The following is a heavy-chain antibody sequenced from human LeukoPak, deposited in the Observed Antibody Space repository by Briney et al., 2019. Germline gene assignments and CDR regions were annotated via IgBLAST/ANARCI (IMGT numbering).Heavy chain of an antibody. J-gene: IGHJ4*02. CDR1: GFTFSSYA. Sequence: GGSLRLSCADSGFTFSSYAMHWVCQAPGKGLEYVSAISSDGGSTYYANSVKGRFTISRDNSKNTLYLQMNSLRAEDTAVYYCARDRGHIDYWGQGTLVTVSS. V-gene: IGHV3-64*01. D-gene: IGHD2-21*01. CDR2: ISSDGGST. CDR3: ARDRGHIDY.